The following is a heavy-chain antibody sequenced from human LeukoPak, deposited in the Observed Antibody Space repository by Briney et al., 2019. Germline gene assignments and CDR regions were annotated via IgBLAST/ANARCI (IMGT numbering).Heavy chain of an antibody. D-gene: IGHD3-10*01. J-gene: IGHJ4*02. Sequence: ASVKVSCKASGYTFTSYGISWVRQAPGQGLEWMGWISAYNGNTNYAQKLQGRVTMTTDTSTSTAYTELRSLRSDDTAVYYCARDEMGFGELYYWGQGTLVTVSS. V-gene: IGHV1-18*01. CDR2: ISAYNGNT. CDR3: ARDEMGFGELYY. CDR1: GYTFTSYG.